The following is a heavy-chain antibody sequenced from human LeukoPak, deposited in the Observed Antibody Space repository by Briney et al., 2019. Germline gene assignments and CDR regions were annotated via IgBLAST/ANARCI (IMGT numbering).Heavy chain of an antibody. CDR2: ISNSGSSM. D-gene: IGHD6-13*01. Sequence: PGGSLKLSCAASGFTFSDFYMNWIRQAPGKGLEWLSYISNSGSSMYSADSVKGRFTISRDNAKNSLYLQMNSLRAEDTAVYYCARGGASSSWLTFWGQGTLVTVSS. CDR1: GFTFSDFY. J-gene: IGHJ4*02. V-gene: IGHV3-11*01. CDR3: ARGGASSSWLTF.